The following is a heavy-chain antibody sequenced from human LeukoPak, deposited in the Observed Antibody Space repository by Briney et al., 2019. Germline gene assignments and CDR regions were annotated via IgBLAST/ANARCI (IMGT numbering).Heavy chain of an antibody. Sequence: ASVKVSCKASGYTFTGYYMHWVRQAPGQGLECMGIINPSGGSTSYAQKFQGRVTMTRDMSTSTVYMELSSLRSEDTAVYYCARGGVGATTYVWFDPWGQGTLVTVSS. J-gene: IGHJ5*02. CDR3: ARGGVGATTYVWFDP. CDR1: GYTFTGYY. V-gene: IGHV1-46*01. D-gene: IGHD1-26*01. CDR2: INPSGGST.